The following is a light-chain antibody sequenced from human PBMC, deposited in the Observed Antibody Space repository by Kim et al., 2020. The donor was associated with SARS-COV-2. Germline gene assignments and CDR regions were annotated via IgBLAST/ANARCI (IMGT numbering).Light chain of an antibody. CDR3: AAWDDSLIGV. J-gene: IGLJ3*02. CDR2: SND. CDR1: RSNIGSNT. V-gene: IGLV1-44*01. Sequence: ELTQPPSASGTPGQRVTISCSGSRSNIGSNTVNWYQQLPGTAPKLLMYSNDHRPSGVPDRFSGSKSGTSASLAISGLQSDDEAVYYCAAWDDSLIGVFGGGTQLTVL.